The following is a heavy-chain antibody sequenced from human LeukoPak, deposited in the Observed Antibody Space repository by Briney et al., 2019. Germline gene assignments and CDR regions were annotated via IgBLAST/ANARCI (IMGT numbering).Heavy chain of an antibody. Sequence: AETLSLTCTVSGGSISSYYWSWIRQPPGQGLEWIGYIYYSGSTNYNPSLKSGVPISVHTSHNQFSLKMTPVTAADTAVYYCERVASGGSGWSHYLDHWGRGTLVPVSS. D-gene: IGHD6-13*01. CDR3: ERVASGGSGWSHYLDH. CDR2: IYYSGST. V-gene: IGHV4-59*01. CDR1: GGSISSYY. J-gene: IGHJ4*02.